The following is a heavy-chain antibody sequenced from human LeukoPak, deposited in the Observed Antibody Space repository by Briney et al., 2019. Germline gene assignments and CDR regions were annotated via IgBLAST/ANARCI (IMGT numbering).Heavy chain of an antibody. CDR2: IYYSGST. Sequence: PSETLSLTCTVSGGSISSYYWNWIRQPPGKGLEWIGYIYYSGSTNYNPSLKSRVTISVDMSKNQFSLKLSSVTAADTAVYYCARPCSGSYSEGWVDPWGQGTLVTVSS. CDR1: GGSISSYY. D-gene: IGHD1-26*01. V-gene: IGHV4-59*01. J-gene: IGHJ5*02. CDR3: ARPCSGSYSEGWVDP.